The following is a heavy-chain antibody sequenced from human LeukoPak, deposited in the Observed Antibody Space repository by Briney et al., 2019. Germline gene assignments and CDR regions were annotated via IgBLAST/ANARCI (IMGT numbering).Heavy chain of an antibody. CDR2: IYRGST. CDR1: GGSVNNYY. J-gene: IGHJ4*02. CDR3: AGHAAISAAGTAPFDN. Sequence: SETLSLTCTVPGGSVNNYYWSWIRQPPGKGLDWIGYIYRGSTKYNPSLKSRVTISMDTSQNQISLKLISVTAADTAVYYCAGHAAISAAGTAPFDNWGQGTLVTVSS. V-gene: IGHV4-59*08. D-gene: IGHD6-13*01.